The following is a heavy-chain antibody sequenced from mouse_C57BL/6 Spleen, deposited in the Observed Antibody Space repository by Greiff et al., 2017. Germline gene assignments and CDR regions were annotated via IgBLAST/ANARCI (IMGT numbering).Heavy chain of an antibody. CDR3: ASGYGYGGRDYAMDY. CDR1: GYTFTSYW. Sequence: VQLQQSGAELVRPGSSVKLSCKASGYTFTSYWMHWVKQRPIQGLEWIGNIDPSDSETHYNQKFKDKATLTVDKSSSTAYMQLSSLTSEDSAVYYCASGYGYGGRDYAMDYWGQGTSVTVSS. D-gene: IGHD2-2*01. V-gene: IGHV1-52*01. J-gene: IGHJ4*01. CDR2: IDPSDSET.